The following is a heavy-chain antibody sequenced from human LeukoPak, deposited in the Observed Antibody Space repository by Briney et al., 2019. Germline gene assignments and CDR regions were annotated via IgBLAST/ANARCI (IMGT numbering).Heavy chain of an antibody. CDR2: IKSKTDGGTT. Sequence: GGSLRLSCAASGFTFSNAWMSWVRQAPGKGLEWVGRIKSKTDGGTTDYAAPVKGRFTISRDDSKNTLYLQMNSLKTEDTAVHYCTTEHKPVAGKALKYFDYGGQGTVVTVSS. D-gene: IGHD6-19*01. CDR1: GFTFSNAW. CDR3: TTEHKPVAGKALKYFDY. V-gene: IGHV3-15*01. J-gene: IGHJ4*02.